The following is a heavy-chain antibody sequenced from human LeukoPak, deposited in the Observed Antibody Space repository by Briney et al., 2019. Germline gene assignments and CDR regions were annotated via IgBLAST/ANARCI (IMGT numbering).Heavy chain of an antibody. CDR1: GLTFSSYD. Sequence: PGGSLRLSCAASGLTFSSYDIHWVRQAPGKGLEWVSVIYSGGSTYYADSVKGRFTISRDNSKNTLYLQMNSLRAEDTAVYYCAKDGRLRYAFDIWGQGTMVTVSS. CDR3: AKDGRLRYAFDI. V-gene: IGHV3-66*01. J-gene: IGHJ3*02. CDR2: IYSGGST. D-gene: IGHD4-17*01.